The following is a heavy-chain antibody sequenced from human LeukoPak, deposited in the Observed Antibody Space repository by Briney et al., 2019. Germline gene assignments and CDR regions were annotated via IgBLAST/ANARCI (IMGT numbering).Heavy chain of an antibody. CDR3: ARRDIVVVPAAMKVGYYFDY. D-gene: IGHD2-2*01. CDR1: GGSFSGYY. V-gene: IGHV4-34*01. CDR2: INHSGST. J-gene: IGHJ4*02. Sequence: SETLSLTCAVYGGSFSGYYWSWIRQPPGKGLEWIGEINHSGSTNYNPSLKSRVTISVDTSKNQFSLKLSSVTAADTAVYYCARRDIVVVPAAMKVGYYFDYWGQGTLVTVSS.